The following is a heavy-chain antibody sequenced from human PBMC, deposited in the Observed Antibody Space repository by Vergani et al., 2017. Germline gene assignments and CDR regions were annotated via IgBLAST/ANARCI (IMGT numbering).Heavy chain of an antibody. V-gene: IGHV3-23*01. CDR2: ISGSGGSI. J-gene: IGHJ4*02. D-gene: IGHD6-13*01. CDR1: GFTFSSYA. CDR3: AREGIAAAGPAGRFDY. Sequence: EVQLLESGGGLVQPGGSLRLSCAASGFTFSSYAMSWVRQAPGKGLEWVSAISGSGGSIYYADAVKGRFTISRDNAKNSLYLQMNSLRAEDTAVYYCAREGIAAAGPAGRFDYWGQGTLVTVSS.